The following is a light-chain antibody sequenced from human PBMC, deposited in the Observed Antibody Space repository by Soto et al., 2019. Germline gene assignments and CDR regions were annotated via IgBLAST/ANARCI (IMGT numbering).Light chain of an antibody. V-gene: IGKV4-1*01. J-gene: IGKJ1*01. Sequence: DIVMTQSPDSLAVSLGERATINCKSTQSVLYSSNNNNYLAWYQQKPGQPPKLLIYWASTRESGVPDRFSGSGSGTDFTLSISSLQADDVAVYYCQQYYSTPWTFGQRTKVEIK. CDR1: QSVLYSSNNNNY. CDR3: QQYYSTPWT. CDR2: WAS.